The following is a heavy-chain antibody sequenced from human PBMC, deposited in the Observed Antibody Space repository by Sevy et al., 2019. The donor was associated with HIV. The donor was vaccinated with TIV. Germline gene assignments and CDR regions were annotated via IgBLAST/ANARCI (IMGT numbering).Heavy chain of an antibody. CDR1: GFTFDDYA. CDR2: ISWNSGSI. CDR3: AKAGYCSSTSCFHYYYGMDV. Sequence: GGSLRLSCAASGFTFDDYAMHWVRQAPGKGLEWVSGISWNSGSIGYADSVKGRFTISRDNAKNSLYLQMNSLRAEDTALYYCAKAGYCSSTSCFHYYYGMDVWGQGTTVTVSS. V-gene: IGHV3-9*01. D-gene: IGHD2-2*01. J-gene: IGHJ6*02.